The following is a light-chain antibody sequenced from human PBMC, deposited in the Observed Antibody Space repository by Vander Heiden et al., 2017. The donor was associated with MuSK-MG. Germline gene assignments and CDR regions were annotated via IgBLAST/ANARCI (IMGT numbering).Light chain of an antibody. CDR2: KAS. CDR1: QSISSW. J-gene: IGKJ1*01. Sequence: DIQMTQSPSTLSASVGDRVTITCRASQSISSWLAWYQQKPGKAPKLLIYKASSLESGVPSRFSGSGYGTEFTLTISSLQPDDFATYYCQQCNSYSTWTFGQGTKVEIK. CDR3: QQCNSYSTWT. V-gene: IGKV1-5*03.